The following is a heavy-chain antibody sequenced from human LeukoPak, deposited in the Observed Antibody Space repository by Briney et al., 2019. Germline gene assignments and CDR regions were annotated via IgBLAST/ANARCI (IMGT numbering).Heavy chain of an antibody. CDR2: ISGSGGST. D-gene: IGHD1-26*01. J-gene: IGHJ4*02. CDR3: AKAVGATLKALFDY. CDR1: GFTFSSYA. Sequence: PGAPLRLSCAASGFTFSSYAMSWVRPAPGKGLEWVSAISGSGGSTYYADSVKGRFTISRDNSKNTLYLQMNSLRAEDTAVYYCAKAVGATLKALFDYWGQGTLVTVSS. V-gene: IGHV3-23*01.